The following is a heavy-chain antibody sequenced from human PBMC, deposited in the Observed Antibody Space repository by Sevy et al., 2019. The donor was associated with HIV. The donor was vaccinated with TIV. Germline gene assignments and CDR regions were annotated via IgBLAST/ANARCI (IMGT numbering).Heavy chain of an antibody. Sequence: ASVKVSCKASGYTFTDYYMHWVRQAPGQGLEWMGWINPDSGDTIYAQKFQGWVTMTGDTSIITAYMELTRLNSDDTAVYFCATAGTNGYNYFDYWGQGTLVTVSS. CDR2: INPDSGDT. V-gene: IGHV1-2*04. CDR3: ATAGTNGYNYFDY. D-gene: IGHD1-1*01. J-gene: IGHJ4*02. CDR1: GYTFTDYY.